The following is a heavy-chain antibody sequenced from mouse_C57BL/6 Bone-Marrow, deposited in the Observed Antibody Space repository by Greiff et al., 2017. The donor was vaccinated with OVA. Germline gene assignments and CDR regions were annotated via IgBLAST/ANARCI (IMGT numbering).Heavy chain of an antibody. CDR1: GYTFTSYG. CDR3: ARKGDGPFAY. Sequence: QVQLQQSGAELARPGASVKLSCKASGYTFTSYGISWVKQRTGQGLEWIGEIYPRSGNTYYNEKFKGKATLTADKSSSTAYMELRSLTSEDSAVYFCARKGDGPFAYWGQGTLVTVSA. V-gene: IGHV1-81*01. J-gene: IGHJ3*01. D-gene: IGHD2-3*01. CDR2: IYPRSGNT.